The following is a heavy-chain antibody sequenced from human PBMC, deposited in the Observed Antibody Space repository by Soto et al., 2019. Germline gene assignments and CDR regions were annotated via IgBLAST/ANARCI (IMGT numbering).Heavy chain of an antibody. J-gene: IGHJ5*02. CDR2: ISSSSSTI. CDR3: VRDGYYGSGSPNNWFDP. D-gene: IGHD3-10*01. CDR1: GFTFSSYS. V-gene: IGHV3-48*01. Sequence: GGSLRLSCAASGFTFSSYSMNWVRQAPGKGLEWVSYISSSSSTIYYADSVKGRFTISRDNAKNSLYLQMNSLRAEDTAVYYCVRDGYYGSGSPNNWFDPWGQGTLVTVSS.